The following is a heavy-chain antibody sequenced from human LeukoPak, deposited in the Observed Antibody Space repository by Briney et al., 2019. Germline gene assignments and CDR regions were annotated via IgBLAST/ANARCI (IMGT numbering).Heavy chain of an antibody. V-gene: IGHV3-30*03. J-gene: IGHJ4*02. Sequence: GSSLRLSSAASAFTFSSCWITWLRQPPGEGLEWLAVIVDDGGNKYYGDSVKSRFTISRDDSKNTLYLQLNSLRAEDTAVYYCARSGVYGDHRGHFDSWGQGTLVTVSS. CDR3: ARSGVYGDHRGHFDS. CDR2: IVDDGGNK. D-gene: IGHD4-17*01. CDR1: AFTFSSCW.